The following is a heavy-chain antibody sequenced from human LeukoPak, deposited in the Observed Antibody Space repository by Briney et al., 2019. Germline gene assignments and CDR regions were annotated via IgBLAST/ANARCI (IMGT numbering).Heavy chain of an antibody. CDR3: ARHNFRGYCSSFTCFNDCGDYANFDY. CDR1: GASISSTTYH. Sequence: SETLSLTCAVSGASISSTTYHWGWIRQPPGKGLEWIGTMYYSGSTYYNPSLKSRVTISVNTSKNQFSLKLTSVTAADTAVYYCARHNFRGYCSSFTCFNDCGDYANFDYWGQGTLVTVSS. V-gene: IGHV4-39*01. CDR2: MYYSGST. J-gene: IGHJ4*02. D-gene: IGHD2-2*01.